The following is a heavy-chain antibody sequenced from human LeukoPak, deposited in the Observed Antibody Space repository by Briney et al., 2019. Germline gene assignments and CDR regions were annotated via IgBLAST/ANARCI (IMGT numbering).Heavy chain of an antibody. CDR3: ARRCRNSSGWQDYL. Sequence: SETLSLTCTVSGGSISSYYWSWIRQPPGKGLELIANIYHTGSTNYNPSLSSRVTISIDTAKNQFSLKLTSVTAADTDVYYCARRCRNSSGWQDYLWGQGTLVTVSS. CDR1: GGSISSYY. D-gene: IGHD6-25*01. CDR2: IYHTGST. J-gene: IGHJ4*02. V-gene: IGHV4-59*01.